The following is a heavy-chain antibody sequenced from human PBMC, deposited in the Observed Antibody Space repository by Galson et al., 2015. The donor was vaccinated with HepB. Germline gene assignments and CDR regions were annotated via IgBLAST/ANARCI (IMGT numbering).Heavy chain of an antibody. Sequence: CAASGFNFKIYGMNWVRQAPGKGLEWIASISDSNTYIFYADSVKGRFTISRDDAKNSVFLLMNTLGVEDTALYYCARDLKSGNSSQIDFWGQGTLVTVFS. V-gene: IGHV3-21*01. CDR3: ARDLKSGNSSQIDF. J-gene: IGHJ4*02. CDR2: ISDSNTYI. CDR1: GFNFKIYG. D-gene: IGHD6-6*01.